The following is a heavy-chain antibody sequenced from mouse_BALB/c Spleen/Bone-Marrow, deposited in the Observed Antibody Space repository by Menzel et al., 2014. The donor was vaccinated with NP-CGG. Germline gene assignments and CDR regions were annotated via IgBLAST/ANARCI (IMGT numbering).Heavy chain of an antibody. J-gene: IGHJ4*01. CDR2: LRNKAYGYTT. Sequence: EVQRVVSGGCLVQPGGSLRLSCACSGFTFTAYYLCWVRQPPGKALEWLAFLRNKAYGYTTEYSASVRGRFTISRDNSQSILYLQMNTLRAEDSATYYCARFPMDYWGQGTPATVSS. CDR1: GFTFTAYY. V-gene: IGHV7-3*02. CDR3: ARFPMDY.